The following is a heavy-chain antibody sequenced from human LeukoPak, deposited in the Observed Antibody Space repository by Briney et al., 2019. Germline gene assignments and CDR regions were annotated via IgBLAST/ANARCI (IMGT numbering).Heavy chain of an antibody. CDR3: ARSSGFDWLFDY. Sequence: PSETLSLTCTVSGGSISSYYWSWIRQPPGKGLEWIGYIYYSGSTNYDPSLKSRVTISVDTSKNQFSLKLSSVTAADTAVYYCARSSGFDWLFDYWGQGTLVTASS. V-gene: IGHV4-59*08. CDR1: GGSISSYY. J-gene: IGHJ4*02. CDR2: IYYSGST. D-gene: IGHD3-9*01.